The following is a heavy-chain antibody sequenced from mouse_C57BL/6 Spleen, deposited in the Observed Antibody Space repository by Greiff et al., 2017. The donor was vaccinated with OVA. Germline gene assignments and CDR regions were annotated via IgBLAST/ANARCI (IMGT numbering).Heavy chain of an antibody. Sequence: EVQLQQSGPVLVKPGASVKMSCKASGYTFTDYYMNWVKQSHGKSLEWIGVIIPYNGGTSYNQKFKGKATLTVDKSSSTASMELNSLTSDDSAVYYCASRNSPSSFDYRGEGTPLTVSS. J-gene: IGHJ2*01. CDR2: IIPYNGGT. CDR3: ASRNSPSSFDY. D-gene: IGHD1-1*01. CDR1: GYTFTDYY. V-gene: IGHV1-19*01.